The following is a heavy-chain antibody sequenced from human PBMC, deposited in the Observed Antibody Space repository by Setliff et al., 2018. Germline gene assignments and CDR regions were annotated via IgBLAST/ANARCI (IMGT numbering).Heavy chain of an antibody. Sequence: PGGSLRLSCAASGFTFSGSAMHWVRQASGKGLEWVGRIRSKADKYATDYGASAKGRFIISRDDSKKTAYLQMSSLRAEDTAMYYCLLPCTSGWHNWADPWGQGTLVTVSS. CDR2: IRSKADKYAT. CDR3: LLPCTSGWHNWADP. V-gene: IGHV3-73*01. CDR1: GFTFSGSA. D-gene: IGHD6-19*01. J-gene: IGHJ5*02.